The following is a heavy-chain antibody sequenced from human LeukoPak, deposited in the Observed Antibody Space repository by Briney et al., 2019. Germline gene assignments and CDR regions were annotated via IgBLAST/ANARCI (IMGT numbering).Heavy chain of an antibody. Sequence: GGSLRLSCAASGFTVSNNYMSWVRQAPGKGLEWVALIYSGGSTYYADFVKGRFTISRDNSKNTLYLQMSSLRSEDTAVYYCAADHGGSYFPTRFDYWGQGTLVTVSS. CDR3: AADHGGSYFPTRFDY. D-gene: IGHD1-26*01. V-gene: IGHV3-66*01. CDR1: GFTVSNNY. J-gene: IGHJ4*02. CDR2: IYSGGST.